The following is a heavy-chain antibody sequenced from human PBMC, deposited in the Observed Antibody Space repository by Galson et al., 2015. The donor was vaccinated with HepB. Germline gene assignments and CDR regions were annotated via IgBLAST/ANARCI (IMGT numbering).Heavy chain of an antibody. D-gene: IGHD6-19*01. CDR2: ITPSGDNT. CDR3: AKVFPEKTSGWDRPALYYLDS. CDR1: GFTFSYYA. V-gene: IGHV3-23*01. Sequence: SLRLSCAASGFTFSYYAMSWVRQAPGKGLEWVSAITPSGDNTYSADSMKGRFTIPRDNSKNTLFLQMNSLRADDTAIYFCAKVFPEKTSGWDRPALYYLDSRGQGTRVTVSS. J-gene: IGHJ4*02.